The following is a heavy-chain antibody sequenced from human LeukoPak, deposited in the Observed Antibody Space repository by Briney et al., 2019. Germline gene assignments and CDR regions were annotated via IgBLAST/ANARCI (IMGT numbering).Heavy chain of an antibody. J-gene: IGHJ3*02. CDR3: ARLILSEDAFDI. CDR2: IYTSGST. V-gene: IGHV4-61*02. D-gene: IGHD3/OR15-3a*01. CDR1: GGSISSGSYY. Sequence: SETLSLTCTVSGGSISSGSYYWSWIRQPAGKGLEWIGRIYTSGSTNYNPSLKSRVTISVDTSKNQFSLKLSSVTAADTAVYYCARLILSEDAFDIWGQGTMVTVSS.